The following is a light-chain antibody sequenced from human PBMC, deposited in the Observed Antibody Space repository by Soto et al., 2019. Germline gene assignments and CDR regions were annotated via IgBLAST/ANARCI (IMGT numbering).Light chain of an antibody. V-gene: IGKV1-27*01. Sequence: DIQMTKSPSSLSASVGARVTITCRASQAICTYLVWYQQKPGTVPKLLIFAASTLHSGVPSRFSGSGSGTDFTLTISSLQPEDVAIYYWQNYNGAAWTFGQGTKVEI. J-gene: IGKJ1*01. CDR1: QAICTY. CDR3: QNYNGAAWT. CDR2: AAS.